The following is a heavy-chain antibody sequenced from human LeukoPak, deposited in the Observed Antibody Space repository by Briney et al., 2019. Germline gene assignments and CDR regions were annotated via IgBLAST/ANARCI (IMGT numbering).Heavy chain of an antibody. D-gene: IGHD1-26*01. J-gene: IGHJ4*02. CDR1: GFTFSSYS. Sequence: GGSLRLSCAASGFTFSSYSMNWVRQAPGKGREGASSISSSSSYIYYADSVKGRFTISRDNAKNSLYLQMNSLRAEDTAVYYCARDGSGSYYIDYWGQGTLVTVSS. CDR2: ISSSSSYI. V-gene: IGHV3-21*01. CDR3: ARDGSGSYYIDY.